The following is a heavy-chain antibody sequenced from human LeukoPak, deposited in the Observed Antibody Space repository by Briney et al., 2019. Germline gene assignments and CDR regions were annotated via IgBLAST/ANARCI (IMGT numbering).Heavy chain of an antibody. CDR2: IYSGGST. J-gene: IGHJ4*02. V-gene: IGHV3-66*04. CDR3: ASHDSGSLFFDY. D-gene: IGHD3-10*01. Sequence: PGGSLRLSCAASGFTVSTNYMTWVRQAPGKGLEWVSVIYSGGSTYYADSVKGRFTISRDNSKNTLYLQMNSLRAEDTAVYYCASHDSGSLFFDYWGQGTLVTVSS. CDR1: GFTVSTNY.